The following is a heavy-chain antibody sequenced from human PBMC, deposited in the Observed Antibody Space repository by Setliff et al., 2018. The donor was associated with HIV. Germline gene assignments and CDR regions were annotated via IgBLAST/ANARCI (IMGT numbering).Heavy chain of an antibody. J-gene: IGHJ4*02. V-gene: IGHV1-46*01. D-gene: IGHD6-13*01. Sequence: ASVKVSCKASGYTFTSCFMHWVRQAPGQGLEYMGIINPSDGTTDYTQKFLDRVTMTSDTSTSTVYMELRSLRSEDTAIYYCVKEYHTAATDTRVANYFDYWGQGTLVTVSS. CDR3: VKEYHTAATDTRVANYFDY. CDR2: INPSDGTT. CDR1: GYTFTSCF.